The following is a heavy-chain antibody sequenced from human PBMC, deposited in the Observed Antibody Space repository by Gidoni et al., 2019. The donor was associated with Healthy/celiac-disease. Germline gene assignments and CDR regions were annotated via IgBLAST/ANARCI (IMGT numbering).Heavy chain of an antibody. V-gene: IGHV4-34*01. CDR3: AREYPGSDIVVVVAAKGAFDY. D-gene: IGHD2-15*01. Sequence: QVQLQQWGAGLLKPSETLSLTCAVYGGSFSGYYWSWIRQPPGKGLEWIGEINHSGSTNYNPSLKSRVTISVDTSKNQFSLKLSSVTAADTAVYYCAREYPGSDIVVVVAAKGAFDYWGQGTLVTVSS. CDR1: GGSFSGYY. CDR2: INHSGST. J-gene: IGHJ4*02.